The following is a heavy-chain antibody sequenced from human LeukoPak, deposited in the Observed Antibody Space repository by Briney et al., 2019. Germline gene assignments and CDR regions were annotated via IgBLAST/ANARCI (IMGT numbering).Heavy chain of an antibody. CDR1: GFTFSSYG. Sequence: PGGSLRLSCAASGFTFSSYGMHWVRQAPGKGLEWVAVIWYDGSNKYYADSVKGRFTISRDNSKNTLYLQMNSLRAEDTAVYYCVLSRANTYDFDYWGQGPLVTVPS. J-gene: IGHJ4*02. CDR3: VLSRANTYDFDY. V-gene: IGHV3-33*01. D-gene: IGHD2/OR15-2a*01. CDR2: IWYDGSNK.